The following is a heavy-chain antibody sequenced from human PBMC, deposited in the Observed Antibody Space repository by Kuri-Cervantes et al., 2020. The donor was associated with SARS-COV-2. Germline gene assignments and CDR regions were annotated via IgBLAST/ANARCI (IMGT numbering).Heavy chain of an antibody. CDR1: GGSISSGDYY. Sequence: SETLSLTCIVSGGSISSGDYYWSWIRQPPGKGLEWIGYIYYSGSTYYNPSLKSRVTISVDTSKNQFSLKLSSVTAADTAVYYCARALFSSSYYFDYWGQGTLVTVSS. CDR3: ARALFSSSYYFDY. J-gene: IGHJ4*02. V-gene: IGHV4-30-4*08. CDR2: IYYSGST. D-gene: IGHD6-6*01.